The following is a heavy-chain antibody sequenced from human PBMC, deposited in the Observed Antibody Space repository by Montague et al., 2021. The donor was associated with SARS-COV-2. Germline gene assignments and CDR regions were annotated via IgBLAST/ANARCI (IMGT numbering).Heavy chain of an antibody. CDR1: GFPFSNYA. J-gene: IGHJ3*02. D-gene: IGHD3-3*01. CDR3: AKSRPHTSEFGSAFDI. V-gene: IGHV3-23*01. Sequence: SLRLSCAASGFPFSNYAMSWVRQAPGKGLQWVSAIDGGGYSIFYGDSVKGRFTISRDNSKSTLHLQMNSLRAEDTAIYYCAKSRPHTSEFGSAFDIWGQGTMVTVSS. CDR2: IDGGGYSI.